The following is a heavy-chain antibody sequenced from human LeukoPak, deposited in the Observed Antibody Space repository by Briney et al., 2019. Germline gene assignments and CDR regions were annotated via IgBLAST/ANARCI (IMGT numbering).Heavy chain of an antibody. Sequence: GGSLRLSCAASGITFSSYAMSWVRQAPGKGLEWVSAISGSGGSTDYVASVKGRFTISRDNSKNTLYLQMNSLRAEDTAVYYCAKDHDYDNSGYHCHDYWGQGTLVTVSS. CDR2: ISGSGGST. V-gene: IGHV3-23*01. D-gene: IGHD3-22*01. CDR3: AKDHDYDNSGYHCHDY. J-gene: IGHJ4*02. CDR1: GITFSSYA.